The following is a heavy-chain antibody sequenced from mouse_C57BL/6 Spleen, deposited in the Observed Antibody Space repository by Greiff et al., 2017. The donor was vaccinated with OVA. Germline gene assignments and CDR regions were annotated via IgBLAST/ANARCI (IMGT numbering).Heavy chain of an antibody. CDR3: ARFDYDTGNYAMDY. CDR2: INPNNGGT. CDR1: GYTFTDYN. J-gene: IGHJ4*01. Sequence: SGPELVKPGASVKIPCKASGYTFTDYNMDWVKQSHGKSLEWIGDINPNNGGTIYNQKFKGKATLTVDKSSSTAYMELRSLTSEDTAVYYCARFDYDTGNYAMDYWGQGTSVTVSS. D-gene: IGHD2-4*01. V-gene: IGHV1-18*01.